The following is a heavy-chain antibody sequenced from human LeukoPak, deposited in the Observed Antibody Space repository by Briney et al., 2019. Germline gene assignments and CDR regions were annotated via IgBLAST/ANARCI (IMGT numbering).Heavy chain of an antibody. CDR2: IYYSGST. V-gene: IGHV4-59*01. Sequence: PSETLSLTCTVSGGSISSYYWSWIRQPPGKGLEWIGYIYYSGSTNYNPSLKSRVTISVDTSKNQFSLKLSSVTAADTAVYYCARELRWLLSHDAFDIWGQGTMVTVSS. CDR1: GGSISSYY. J-gene: IGHJ3*02. D-gene: IGHD4-23*01. CDR3: ARELRWLLSHDAFDI.